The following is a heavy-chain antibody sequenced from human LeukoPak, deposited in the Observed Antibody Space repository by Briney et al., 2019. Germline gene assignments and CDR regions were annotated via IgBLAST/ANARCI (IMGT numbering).Heavy chain of an antibody. Sequence: ASVKVSCKASVYTFTSSGISWVRQAPGHGLEWMGWISPYNGNTNYAQKVQGRVTMTTDTSTSTAYMDLRSLTSDDTAVYYCARGLGTTTFADFDYWGQGTLVTVSS. CDR2: ISPYNGNT. V-gene: IGHV1-18*01. CDR1: VYTFTSSG. D-gene: IGHD1-7*01. CDR3: ARGLGTTTFADFDY. J-gene: IGHJ4*02.